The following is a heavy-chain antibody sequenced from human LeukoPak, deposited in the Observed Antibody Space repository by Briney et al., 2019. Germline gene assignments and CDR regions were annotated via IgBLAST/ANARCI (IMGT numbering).Heavy chain of an antibody. D-gene: IGHD6-13*01. CDR3: ASRSINWYRGGTWFDP. V-gene: IGHV3-21*01. J-gene: IGHJ5*02. CDR2: ISSSSSYI. Sequence: GGSLRLSCAASGFTFSSYSMDWVRQAPGKGLEWVSSISSSSSYIYYADSVKGRFTISRDNAKNSLYLQMNSLRVEDTAVYYCASRSINWYRGGTWFDPWGQGTLVTVSS. CDR1: GFTFSSYS.